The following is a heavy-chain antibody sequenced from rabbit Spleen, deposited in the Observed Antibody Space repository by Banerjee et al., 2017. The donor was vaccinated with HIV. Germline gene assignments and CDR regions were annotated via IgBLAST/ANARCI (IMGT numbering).Heavy chain of an antibody. Sequence: QEQLVESGGGLVKPGASLTLTCKASGFSFSRSYDMCWVRQAPGKGLEWIGCIYTGNGHIHYASWAKGRFTISITSSTTVTLQMTSLTVADTATYFCARSYAGKAISSLNLGGQGTLVTVS. CDR3: ARSYAGKAISSLNL. V-gene: IGHV1S45*01. CDR2: IYTGNGHI. D-gene: IGHD4-2*01. CDR1: GFSFSRSYD. J-gene: IGHJ4*01.